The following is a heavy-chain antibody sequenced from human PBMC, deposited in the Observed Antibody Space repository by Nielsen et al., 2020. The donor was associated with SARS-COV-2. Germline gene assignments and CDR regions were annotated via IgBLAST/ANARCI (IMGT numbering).Heavy chain of an antibody. CDR1: GFTFSNAW. D-gene: IGHD1-26*01. V-gene: IGHV3-15*01. CDR3: TTGFEELNFDY. Sequence: GESLKISCAASGFTFSNAWMSWVRQAPGKGLEWVGRIKSKTDGGTTDYAAPVKGRFTISRDDSKNTLYLQMNSLKTEDTAVYYCTTGFEELNFDYWGQGTLVTVSS. CDR2: IKSKTDGGTT. J-gene: IGHJ4*02.